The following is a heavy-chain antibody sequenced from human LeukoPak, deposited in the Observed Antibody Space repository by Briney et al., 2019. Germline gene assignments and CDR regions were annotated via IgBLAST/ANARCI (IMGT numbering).Heavy chain of an antibody. J-gene: IGHJ4*02. CDR1: GFTFSSYS. CDR2: ISSSSSYI. V-gene: IGHV3-21*01. Sequence: PGGSLRLSCAASGFTFSSYSMNWVRQAPGKGLEWVSSISSSSSYIYYADSVKGRFTISRDNAKNSLYLQMNSLRAGDTAVYYCARVRSGSYSFDYWGQGTLVTVSS. CDR3: ARVRSGSYSFDY. D-gene: IGHD1-26*01.